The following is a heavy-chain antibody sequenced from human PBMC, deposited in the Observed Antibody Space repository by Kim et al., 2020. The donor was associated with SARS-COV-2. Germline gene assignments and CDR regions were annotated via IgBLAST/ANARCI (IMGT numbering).Heavy chain of an antibody. CDR2: A. Sequence: ANYAQKFQGRVTITADDSTSTAYMELSSLRSEDTAVYYCARATEMGGFDYWGQGTLVTVSS. V-gene: IGHV1-69*01. J-gene: IGHJ4*02. CDR3: ARATEMGGFDY.